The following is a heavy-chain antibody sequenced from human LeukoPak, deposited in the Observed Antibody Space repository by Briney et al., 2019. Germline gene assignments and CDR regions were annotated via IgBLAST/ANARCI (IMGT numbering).Heavy chain of an antibody. V-gene: IGHV4-4*07. D-gene: IGHD3-22*01. CDR3: ASDGGYHDSSGSMN. Sequence: SETLSLTCTVSGGSISSYYWSWIRQPAGKGLEWIGRIYTSGSTNYNPSLKSRVTMSVDTSKNQFSLKLSSVTAADTAVYYCASDGGYHDSSGSMNWGQGTLVTVSS. CDR1: GGSISSYY. J-gene: IGHJ4*02. CDR2: IYTSGST.